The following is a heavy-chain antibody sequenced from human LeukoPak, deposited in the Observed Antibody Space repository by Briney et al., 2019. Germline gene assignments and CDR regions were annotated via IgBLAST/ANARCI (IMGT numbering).Heavy chain of an antibody. CDR3: ARGPRLSSFDP. CDR1: GYTFSSYD. J-gene: IGHJ5*02. V-gene: IGHV1-8*01. CDR2: MNPNSGNT. D-gene: IGHD2-8*01. Sequence: ASVKVSCKASGYTFSSYDINWMRQATGQGLEWMGWMNPNSGNTGYAQKFQGRVTMTRDTSITTAYMELSSLRSEYTAGYYCARGPRLSSFDPWGQGTLVTVSS.